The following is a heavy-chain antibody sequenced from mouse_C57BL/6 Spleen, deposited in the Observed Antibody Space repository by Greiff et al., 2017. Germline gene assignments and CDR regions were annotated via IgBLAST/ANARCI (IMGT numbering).Heavy chain of an antibody. CDR1: GFNITDYY. V-gene: IGHV14-2*01. CDR2: IDPEDGET. Sequence: EVQVVESGAELVKPGASVKLSCTASGFNITDYYMHWVKQRPEQGLEWIGRIDPEDGETKYAPKFQGKATITADTTSNTAYLQLSSLTSEDTAVYYCSRLSTVKVSDYWGQGTTLTVSS. J-gene: IGHJ2*01. D-gene: IGHD1-1*01. CDR3: SRLSTVKVSDY.